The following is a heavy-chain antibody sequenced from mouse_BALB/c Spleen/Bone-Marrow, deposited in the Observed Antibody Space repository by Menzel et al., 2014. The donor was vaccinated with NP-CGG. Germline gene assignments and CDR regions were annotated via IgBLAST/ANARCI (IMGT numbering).Heavy chain of an antibody. J-gene: IGHJ3*01. Sequence: LQQSGGSLVKSGGSLKLSCAASGFSFNSYGMSWVRQTPEKRLEWVATISGGGSYTFYPDSVKGRFTISRDNAKNNLYLQLSSLRSEDTALYYCARHAYYDQTEVSFVYWGQGTLVTVSA. V-gene: IGHV5-9-2*01. CDR2: ISGGGSYT. CDR3: ARHAYYDQTEVSFVY. D-gene: IGHD2-4*01. CDR1: GFSFNSYG.